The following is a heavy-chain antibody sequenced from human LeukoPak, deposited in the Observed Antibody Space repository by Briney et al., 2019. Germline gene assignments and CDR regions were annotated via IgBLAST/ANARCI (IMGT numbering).Heavy chain of an antibody. CDR2: IIPIFGTA. D-gene: IGHD5-24*01. CDR1: GGTFSSYA. J-gene: IGHJ4*02. V-gene: IGHV1-69*05. Sequence: SVKVSCKASGGTFSSYAISWVRQAPGQGLEWMGRIIPIFGTANYAQKFQGRVTITTDESTSTAYMELSSMRSEDTAVYYCARGGDGYNLGWFDYWGQGTLVTVSS. CDR3: ARGGDGYNLGWFDY.